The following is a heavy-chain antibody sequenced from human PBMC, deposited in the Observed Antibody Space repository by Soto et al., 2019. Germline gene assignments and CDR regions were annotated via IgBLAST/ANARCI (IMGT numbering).Heavy chain of an antibody. Sequence: QVQLVESGGGVVQPGRSLRLYCAASGFTFSSYSMHWVRQAPGKGLEWVAVISYDGSNKYYADSVKGRFTISRDDSTNTLYLQMNSLRAEDTAVYYCASDQGNGYNGPFDYWGQGTLVTVSS. V-gene: IGHV3-30-3*01. CDR1: GFTFSSYS. CDR2: ISYDGSNK. D-gene: IGHD5-12*01. J-gene: IGHJ4*02. CDR3: ASDQGNGYNGPFDY.